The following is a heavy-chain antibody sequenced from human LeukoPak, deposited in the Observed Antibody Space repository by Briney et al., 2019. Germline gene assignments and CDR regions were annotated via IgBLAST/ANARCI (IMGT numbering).Heavy chain of an antibody. CDR3: ARDGFRGPSDY. D-gene: IGHD3-16*01. CDR1: GYTFNSYS. J-gene: IGHJ4*02. Sequence: ASVKVSCKASGYTFNSYSINWVRQAPGQGLECMGSINAYNGNTNYAQKVQGRVTMTTDTSTSTAYMELRSLRSDDTALYYCARDGFRGPSDYWGQGTLVTVSS. V-gene: IGHV1-18*01. CDR2: INAYNGNT.